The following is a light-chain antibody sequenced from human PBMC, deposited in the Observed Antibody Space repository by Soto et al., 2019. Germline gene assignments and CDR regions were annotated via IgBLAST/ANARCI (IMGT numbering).Light chain of an antibody. CDR3: SSYAGSNNDV. V-gene: IGLV2-8*01. Sequence: QSALTQPPSASGSPGQAVAISCTGTSSDVGGYNSVSWYQHHPGKAPKLMIYEVNKRPSGVPDRFSGSKSANTASLTVSGLQAEDEADYYCSSYAGSNNDVFGTGTKVTVL. J-gene: IGLJ1*01. CDR1: SSDVGGYNS. CDR2: EVN.